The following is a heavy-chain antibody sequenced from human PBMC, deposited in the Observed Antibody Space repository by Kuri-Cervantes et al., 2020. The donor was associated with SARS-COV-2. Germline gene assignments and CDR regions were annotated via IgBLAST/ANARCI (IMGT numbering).Heavy chain of an antibody. Sequence: GSLRLSCTVSGGSISSSSYYWGWIRQPPGKGLEWIGSIYYSGSTYYNPSLKSRVTISVDTSKNQFPLKLSSVTAADTAVYYCASFSTRGDPWGQGTLVTVSS. CDR2: IYYSGST. J-gene: IGHJ5*02. D-gene: IGHD2/OR15-2a*01. CDR1: GGSISSSSYY. V-gene: IGHV4-39*01. CDR3: ASFSTRGDP.